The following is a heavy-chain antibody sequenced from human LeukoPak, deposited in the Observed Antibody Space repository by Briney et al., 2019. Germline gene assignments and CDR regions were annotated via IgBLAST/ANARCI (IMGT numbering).Heavy chain of an antibody. Sequence: PGGSLRLSCAASGLTFSSYAMHWVRQAPGKGLEYVSAISSNGGSTYYANSVKGRFTISRDNSKNTLYLQMGSLRAEDMAVYYCARDNAGSVGRRNTPLKHWGQGTLVTVSS. CDR3: ARDNAGSVGRRNTPLKH. CDR1: GLTFSSYA. J-gene: IGHJ4*02. D-gene: IGHD1-26*01. CDR2: ISSNGGST. V-gene: IGHV3-64*01.